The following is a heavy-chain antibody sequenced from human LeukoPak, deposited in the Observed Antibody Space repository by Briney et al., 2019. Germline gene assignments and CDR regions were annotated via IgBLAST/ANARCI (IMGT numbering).Heavy chain of an antibody. D-gene: IGHD3-10*01. V-gene: IGHV4-38-2*02. Sequence: SETLSLTCTVSGYSISSGYYWGWIRQPPGKGLEWIGSIYHSGSTYYNPSLKSRVTISVDTSKNQFSLKLSSVTAADTAVYYCAKGSMVRGVLNWFDPWGQGTLVTVSS. CDR1: GYSISSGYY. CDR2: IYHSGST. CDR3: AKGSMVRGVLNWFDP. J-gene: IGHJ5*02.